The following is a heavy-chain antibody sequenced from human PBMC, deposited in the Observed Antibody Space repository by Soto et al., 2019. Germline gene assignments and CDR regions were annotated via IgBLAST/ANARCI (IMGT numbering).Heavy chain of an antibody. J-gene: IGHJ4*02. Sequence: QVQLVQSGAEVKKPGSSVKVSCKASGGTFSSYAISWVRQAPGQGLEWMGGIIPIFGTANYAQKFQGRVTISADESTRTDYMELSSLRSEDTAVYYCARSRVAYCGGDCYTLDYGGQGTLVTVSS. D-gene: IGHD2-21*02. CDR1: GGTFSSYA. V-gene: IGHV1-69*12. CDR3: ARSRVAYCGGDCYTLDY. CDR2: IIPIFGTA.